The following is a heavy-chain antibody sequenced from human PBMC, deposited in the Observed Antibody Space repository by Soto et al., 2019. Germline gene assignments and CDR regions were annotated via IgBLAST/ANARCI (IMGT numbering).Heavy chain of an antibody. V-gene: IGHV1-69*12. Sequence: QVQLVQSGAEVQKPGSSVKVSCKASGGNFSSYAISWVRQAPGQGLEWMGGIIPIFDTANYAQKFQGSVTITADESTSTAYMELSSLRSEDTAMYYCARFPALRLEDAFDIWVQGTMVTVSS. J-gene: IGHJ3*02. CDR1: GGNFSSYA. CDR2: IIPIFDTA. D-gene: IGHD1-1*01. CDR3: ARFPALRLEDAFDI.